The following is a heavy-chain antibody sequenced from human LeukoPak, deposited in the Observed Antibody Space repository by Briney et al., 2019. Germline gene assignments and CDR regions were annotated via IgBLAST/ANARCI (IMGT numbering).Heavy chain of an antibody. CDR2: ISSSTSNI. J-gene: IGHJ4*02. CDR3: ARDGVMAETPFYFDS. V-gene: IGHV3-48*01. CDR1: GFIFNSYG. D-gene: IGHD2-21*01. Sequence: GVSLRLSCTGSGFIFNSYGINWVRQAPGKGLEWVAYISSSTSNIFYADSVKGRFTISRDHAKDSVLLQMNSLRVEDTALYFCARDGVMAETPFYFDSWGQGALVTVSS.